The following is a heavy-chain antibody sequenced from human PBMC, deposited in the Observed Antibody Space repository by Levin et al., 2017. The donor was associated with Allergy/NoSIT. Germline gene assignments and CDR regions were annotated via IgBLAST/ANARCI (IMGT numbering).Heavy chain of an antibody. V-gene: IGHV4-59*01. CDR1: GSSMSSYY. Sequence: SETLSLTCTVSGSSMSSYYWSWIRQPPGKGLEWVGHISYSGSPNYNPSLKSRVTISVDSSTNQFSLTLTSVTAADTALYYCARVLRGPTDDYGGLKYYFDYWGQGTLVTVSS. CDR2: ISYSGSP. D-gene: IGHD4-23*01. J-gene: IGHJ4*02. CDR3: ARVLRGPTDDYGGLKYYFDY.